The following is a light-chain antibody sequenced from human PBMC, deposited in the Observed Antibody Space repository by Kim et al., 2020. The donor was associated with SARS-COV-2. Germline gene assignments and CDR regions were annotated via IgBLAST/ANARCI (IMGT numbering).Light chain of an antibody. V-gene: IGKV1-39*01. J-gene: IGKJ3*01. Sequence: DIQMTQSPSSLSASVRDRVTITCRTRQHINSHLNWYHQKPGRAPKLLIYAASTLQGGVPSRFSGGGSETDFTLTISSLQPEDFAAYFCQQTYISPCTFGPGTKVDIK. CDR3: QQTYISPCT. CDR2: AAS. CDR1: QHINSH.